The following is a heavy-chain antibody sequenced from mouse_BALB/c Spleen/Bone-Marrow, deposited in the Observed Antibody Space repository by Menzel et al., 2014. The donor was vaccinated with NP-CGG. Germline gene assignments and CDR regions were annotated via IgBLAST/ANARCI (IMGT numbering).Heavy chain of an antibody. D-gene: IGHD2-3*01. CDR3: ARDGYYVVIDY. CDR1: GFSLTNYG. CDR2: TWAGGST. Sequence: VQLQQSGPGLVAPSQCLSITCTVSGFSLTNYGVHWVRQPLGKGLEWLGVTWAGGSTNYNSALMSRLSITKDNSKNQVFLKINSLQTANTAMYYYARDGYYVVIDYWGQRTSVTVAS. V-gene: IGHV2-9*02. J-gene: IGHJ4*01.